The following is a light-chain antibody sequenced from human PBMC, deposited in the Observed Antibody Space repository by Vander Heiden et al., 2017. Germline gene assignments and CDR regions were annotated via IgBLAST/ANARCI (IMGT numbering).Light chain of an antibody. CDR1: KLGDKF. CDR2: QDR. J-gene: IGLJ1*01. V-gene: IGLV3-1*01. CDR3: QAWDSSILYV. Sequence: SYELTQPPPVSVPPGQAASIPCSGDKLGDKFVSWYQHKPGQSPFLVMYQDRRRPSGIPDRFAASHSGNTATLTIGDIQAMDEADYYCQAWDSSILYVFGSGTKVTVL.